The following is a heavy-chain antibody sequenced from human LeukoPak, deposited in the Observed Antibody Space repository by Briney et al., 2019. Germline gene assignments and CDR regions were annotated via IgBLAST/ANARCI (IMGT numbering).Heavy chain of an antibody. CDR1: GFTFSTYG. Sequence: GGSLRLSCAASGFTFSTYGMSWVRQAPGKGLEWVSAISGSGDSTYYADSVKGRFTISRDNSKNTLSLQMNSLRAEDTAVYYRAKPSGWLFCFDYWGQGTLVTVSS. CDR2: ISGSGDST. V-gene: IGHV3-23*01. D-gene: IGHD6-19*01. J-gene: IGHJ4*02. CDR3: AKPSGWLFCFDY.